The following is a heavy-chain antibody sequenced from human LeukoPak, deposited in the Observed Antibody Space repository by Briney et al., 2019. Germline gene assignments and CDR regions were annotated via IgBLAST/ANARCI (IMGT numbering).Heavy chain of an antibody. V-gene: IGHV4-39*07. J-gene: IGHJ3*02. CDR1: GGSISHSNYY. Sequence: SETLSLTCTVSGGSISHSNYYWAWIRQPPGKGLEWIGSLYYNGNTYYSPSLKSRVTISVDTSKNQFSLKLSSVTAADTAVYYCAREGPGAFDIWGQGTMVTVSS. CDR3: AREGPGAFDI. CDR2: LYYNGNT.